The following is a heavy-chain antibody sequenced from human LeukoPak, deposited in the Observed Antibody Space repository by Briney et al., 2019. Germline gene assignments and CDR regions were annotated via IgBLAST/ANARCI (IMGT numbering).Heavy chain of an antibody. CDR2: IWYDGSEK. CDR1: GFNFNDSG. Sequence: GGSLRLSCAAAGFNFNDSGMHWVRQAPGKGLEWVAVIWYDGSEKYYADSVKGRLTISRDNSKNTLYLQMNSLRADDTAVYYCARDGYYGSGRPFDYWGQGALVSVSS. CDR3: ARDGYYGSGRPFDY. D-gene: IGHD3-10*01. J-gene: IGHJ4*02. V-gene: IGHV3-33*01.